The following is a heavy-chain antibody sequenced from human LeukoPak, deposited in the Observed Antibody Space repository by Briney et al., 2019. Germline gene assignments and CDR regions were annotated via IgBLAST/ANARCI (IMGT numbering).Heavy chain of an antibody. D-gene: IGHD3-9*01. V-gene: IGHV4-34*01. J-gene: IGHJ4*02. Sequence: SETLSLTCAVYGGAFSGYYWSWIRQPPGKGLEWIGEINHSGSTNYNPSLKSRVTISVDTSKNQFSLKLSSVTAADTAVYYCARRKRYFDWLPFDYWGQGTLVTVSS. CDR3: ARRKRYFDWLPFDY. CDR1: GGAFSGYY. CDR2: INHSGST.